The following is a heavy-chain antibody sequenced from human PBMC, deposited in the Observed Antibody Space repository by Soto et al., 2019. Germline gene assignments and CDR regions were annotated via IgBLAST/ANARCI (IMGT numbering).Heavy chain of an antibody. D-gene: IGHD5-12*01. CDR1: GYSFTSYW. J-gene: IGHJ6*03. CDR2: IYPGDSDT. V-gene: IGHV5-51*01. CDR3: ARHALATTSLYYCYFMGV. Sequence: GESLKISCKGSGYSFTSYWIGWVRQMPGKGLEWMGIIYPGDSDTRYSPSFQGQVTISADKSISTAYLQWSSLKASDTAMYYCARHALATTSLYYCYFMGVWGKGTTVTVYS.